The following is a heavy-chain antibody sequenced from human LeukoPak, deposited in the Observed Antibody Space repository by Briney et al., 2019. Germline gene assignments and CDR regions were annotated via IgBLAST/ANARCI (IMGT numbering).Heavy chain of an antibody. CDR2: IYYSGST. CDR1: GDSISSYY. Sequence: SETLSLTCTVSGDSISSYYWSWIRQPPGKGLEWIGYIYYSGSTNSNPSLKSRVTISVDTSKNHFSLKLSSVTAADTAVYYCARDRLYWFDPWGQGTLVTVSS. CDR3: ARDRLYWFDP. V-gene: IGHV4-59*01. D-gene: IGHD6-25*01. J-gene: IGHJ5*02.